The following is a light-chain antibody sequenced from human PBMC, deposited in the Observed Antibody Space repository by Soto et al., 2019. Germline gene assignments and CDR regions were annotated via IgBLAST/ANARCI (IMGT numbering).Light chain of an antibody. CDR1: QTVSSDY. V-gene: IGKV3-20*01. CDR2: GAS. CDR3: QQYGSSPYT. J-gene: IGKJ2*01. Sequence: PGERFTLSCRASQTVSSDYLAWYQQKPGQAPRLLIYGASSRATGIPDRFSASGSGTDFSLTISRLEPEDFAVYYCQQYGSSPYTFGQGTKLEIK.